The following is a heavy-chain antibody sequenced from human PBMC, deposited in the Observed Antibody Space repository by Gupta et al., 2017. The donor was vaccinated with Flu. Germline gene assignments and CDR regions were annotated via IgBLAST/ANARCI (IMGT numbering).Heavy chain of an antibody. Sequence: EVQLVESGGGLVQPGGSLRLSCAASGSSVSAHAMNWVRQAPGRGLEWIAYLDITGATDYYADSVEGRFTISRDNAKNSLYLQLSSLRSGDSAFYYCVRELKTGGYYSFANWGQGTLVTVSS. D-gene: IGHD3-3*01. CDR1: GSSVSAHA. CDR2: LDITGATD. CDR3: VRELKTGGYYSFAN. J-gene: IGHJ4*02. V-gene: IGHV3-48*03.